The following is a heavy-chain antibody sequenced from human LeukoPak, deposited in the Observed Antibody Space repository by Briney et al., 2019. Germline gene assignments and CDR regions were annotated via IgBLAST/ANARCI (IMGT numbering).Heavy chain of an antibody. Sequence: PGGSLRLSCAASGFTFSGYAMHWVRQAPGKGLEWVAVISYDGSVKFYADSVKGRFTISRDNSKNTLYLQMNSLRAEDTAVYYCAKDTPRTIFGQSGWFDYWGQGTLVTVSS. CDR1: GFTFSGYA. J-gene: IGHJ4*02. D-gene: IGHD3-3*01. CDR3: AKDTPRTIFGQSGWFDY. V-gene: IGHV3-30-3*01. CDR2: ISYDGSVK.